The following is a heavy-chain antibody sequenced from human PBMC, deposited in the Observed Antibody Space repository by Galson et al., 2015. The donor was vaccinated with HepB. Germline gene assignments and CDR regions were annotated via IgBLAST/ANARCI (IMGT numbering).Heavy chain of an antibody. CDR3: AKDFWFGELLDY. CDR2: ISYDGSNK. V-gene: IGHV3-30*18. J-gene: IGHJ4*02. CDR1: GFTVSSNY. Sequence: SLRLSCAASGFTVSSNYMSWVRQAPGKGLEWVAVISYDGSNKYYADSVKGRFTISRGNSKNTLYLQMNSLRAEDTAVYYCAKDFWFGELLDYWGQGTLVTVSS. D-gene: IGHD3-10*01.